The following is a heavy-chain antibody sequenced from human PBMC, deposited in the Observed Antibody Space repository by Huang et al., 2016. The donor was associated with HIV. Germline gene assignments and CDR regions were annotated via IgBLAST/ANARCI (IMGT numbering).Heavy chain of an antibody. Sequence: QVQLVESGGGVVQPGRSLRLSCVASGFTFSNDAMHWVLQAPGQGLEWVAVISYDGSNKDHADYVKGRFTISRDKSKNTLYLQMNSLRAEDTAVYYCARANPRVAVAGTFDYWGQGTLVTVSS. CDR1: GFTFSNDA. V-gene: IGHV3-30-3*01. D-gene: IGHD6-19*01. J-gene: IGHJ4*02. CDR2: ISYDGSNK. CDR3: ARANPRVAVAGTFDY.